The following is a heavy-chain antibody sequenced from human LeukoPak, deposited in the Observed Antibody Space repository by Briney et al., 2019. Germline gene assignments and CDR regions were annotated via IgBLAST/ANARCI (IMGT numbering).Heavy chain of an antibody. J-gene: IGHJ3*02. Sequence: SETLSLTCAVSGGSISSSNWWSWVRQPPGKGLEWIGEIYHSGSTNYNPSLKSRVTISVDKSKNQFSLQLNSVTPEDTAVYYCASAYRYGGSDAFDIWGQGTMVTVSS. CDR2: IYHSGST. CDR3: ASAYRYGGSDAFDI. D-gene: IGHD1-26*01. CDR1: GGSISSSNW. V-gene: IGHV4-4*02.